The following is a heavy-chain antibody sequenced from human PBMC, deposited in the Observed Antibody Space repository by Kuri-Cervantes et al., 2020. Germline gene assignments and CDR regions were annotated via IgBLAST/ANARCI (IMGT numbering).Heavy chain of an antibody. V-gene: IGHV3-7*03. D-gene: IGHD3-22*01. J-gene: IGHJ4*02. CDR2: IKQDGSEK. CDR1: GFTFSSYW. CDR3: TTRITMIVGLRDY. Sequence: GGSLRLSCVGSGFTFSSYWMSWVRRAPGKGLEWVANIKQDGSEKYYVDSVKGRFTISRDNAKNSLYLQMNSLKTEDTAVYYCTTRITMIVGLRDYWGQGTLVTVSS.